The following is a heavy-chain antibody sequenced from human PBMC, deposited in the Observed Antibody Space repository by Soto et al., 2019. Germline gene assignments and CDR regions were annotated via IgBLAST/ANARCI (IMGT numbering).Heavy chain of an antibody. D-gene: IGHD3-3*02. J-gene: IGHJ4*02. Sequence: SETLSLTCTVSGGSISSYYWSWIRQPPGKGLEWIGYIYYSGSTNYNPSLKSRVTISVDTSKNQFSLKLSSVTAADTAVYYCAALHFWSGPWTHTRLDYWGQGTLVTVSS. CDR3: AALHFWSGPWTHTRLDY. CDR2: IYYSGST. V-gene: IGHV4-59*01. CDR1: GGSISSYY.